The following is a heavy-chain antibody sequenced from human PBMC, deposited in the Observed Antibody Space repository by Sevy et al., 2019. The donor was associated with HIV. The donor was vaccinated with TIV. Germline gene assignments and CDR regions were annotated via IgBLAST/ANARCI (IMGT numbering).Heavy chain of an antibody. V-gene: IGHV3-30*04. CDR2: ISYDGSNK. CDR3: ARGMGTYYDILTGYYPTGYYGMDV. CDR1: GFTFSSYA. D-gene: IGHD3-9*01. J-gene: IGHJ6*02. Sequence: GGSLRLSCAASGFTFSSYAMHWVRQAPGKGLEWVAVISYDGSNKYYADSVKGRFTISRDNSKNTLYLQMNSLRAEDTAVYYCARGMGTYYDILTGYYPTGYYGMDVWGQGTMVTVSS.